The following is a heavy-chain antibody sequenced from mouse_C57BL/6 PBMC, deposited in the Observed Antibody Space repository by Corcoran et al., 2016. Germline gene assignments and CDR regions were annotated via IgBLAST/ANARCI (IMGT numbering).Heavy chain of an antibody. CDR3: ARPYDYYGSSSHYFDY. D-gene: IGHD1-1*01. J-gene: IGHJ2*01. CDR1: GYTFTDYY. Sequence: EVQLQQSGPELVKPGASVKISCKASGYTFTDYYMNWVKQSHGKSLEWIGDINPNNGGTSYNQKFKGKATLTVDKSSSTAYMELRSLTSEDSAVYYCARPYDYYGSSSHYFDYWGQGTTLTVSS. V-gene: IGHV1-26*01. CDR2: INPNNGGT.